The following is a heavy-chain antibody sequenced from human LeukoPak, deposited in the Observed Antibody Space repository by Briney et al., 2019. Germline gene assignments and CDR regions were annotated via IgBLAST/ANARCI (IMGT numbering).Heavy chain of an antibody. CDR2: ISYDGSNK. CDR1: GFTFSSYA. D-gene: IGHD6-6*01. V-gene: IGHV3-30-3*01. Sequence: GGSLRLSCAASGFTFSSYAMHWVRQAPGKGLEWVAVISYDGSNKYYADSVKGRFTISRDNSKNTLYLQMNSLRAEGTAVYYCARDRMASIAARKISTRYYYGMDVWGQGTTVTVSS. CDR3: ARDRMASIAARKISTRYYYGMDV. J-gene: IGHJ6*02.